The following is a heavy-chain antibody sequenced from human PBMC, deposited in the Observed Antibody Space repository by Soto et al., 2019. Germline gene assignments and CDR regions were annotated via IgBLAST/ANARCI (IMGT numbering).Heavy chain of an antibody. CDR1: GGTFSSYT. CDR3: ARERMDIVVVPAAYDAFDI. V-gene: IGHV1-69*08. D-gene: IGHD2-2*03. Sequence: QVQLVQSGAEVKKPGSSVKVSCKASGGTFSSYTISWVRQAPGQGLEWMGRIIPILGIANYAQKFQGRVTITADKSTSTAYMELSSLRSEDTAVYYCARERMDIVVVPAAYDAFDIWGQGTMVTVSS. CDR2: IIPILGIA. J-gene: IGHJ3*02.